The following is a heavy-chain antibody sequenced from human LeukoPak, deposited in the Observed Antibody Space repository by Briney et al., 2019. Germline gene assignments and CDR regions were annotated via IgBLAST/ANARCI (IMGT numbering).Heavy chain of an antibody. V-gene: IGHV1-69*06. D-gene: IGHD6-13*01. CDR1: GGTSSSYA. CDR2: IIPIFGTA. CDR3: ARGGADSSSWYCNYDY. J-gene: IGHJ4*02. Sequence: ASVKVSCKASGGTSSSYAISWVRQAPGQGLEWMGGIIPIFGTANYAQKFQGRVTITANKSTSTAYMELSSLRSEDTAVYYCARGGADSSSWYCNYDYWGQGTLVTVSS.